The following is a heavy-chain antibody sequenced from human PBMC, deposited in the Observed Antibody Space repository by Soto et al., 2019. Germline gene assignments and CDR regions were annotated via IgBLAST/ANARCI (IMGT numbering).Heavy chain of an antibody. J-gene: IGHJ6*03. D-gene: IGHD3-10*01. CDR1: GFTVSSNY. V-gene: IGHV3-66*01. CDR2: IYSGGST. CDR3: ARDRNYYYGSGSPRYYYYYMDV. Sequence: PGVSLRLSCAASGFTVSSNYMSWVRQAPGKGLEWVSVIYSGGSTYYADSVKGRFTISRDNSKNTLYLQMNSLRAEDTAVYYCARDRNYYYGSGSPRYYYYYMDVWGKGTTVTVSS.